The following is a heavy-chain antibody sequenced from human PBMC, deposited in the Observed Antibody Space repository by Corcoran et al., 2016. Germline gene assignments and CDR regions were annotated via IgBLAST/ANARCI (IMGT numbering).Heavy chain of an antibody. D-gene: IGHD3-10*01. J-gene: IGHJ3*02. CDR2: IYSGGST. CDR3: ASSTGAHACHI. V-gene: IGHV3-53*01. Sequence: EVQLVESGGGLIQPGGSLRLSCAASGFTVSSNYMNWVRQAPGKGLEWVSIIYSGGSTYYADSVKGRFTISRDNSKNTMYLQMNSLRAEDTAVYYCASSTGAHACHIWGQGTMVTVSS. CDR1: GFTVSSNY.